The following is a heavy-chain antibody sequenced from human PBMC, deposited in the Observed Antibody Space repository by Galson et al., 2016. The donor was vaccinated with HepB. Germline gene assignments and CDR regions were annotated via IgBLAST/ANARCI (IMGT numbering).Heavy chain of an antibody. CDR2: IFYTGAT. D-gene: IGHD3-22*01. V-gene: IGHV4-61*08. CDR1: GGSISSGGHY. CDR3: AKTRGPGYYDSSGYYYPPAAFDI. Sequence: SETLSLTCTVSGGSISSGGHYWTWIRQPPGKGLEWIGSIFYTGATNYVPSLRRRVTMSVDTSKNQFSLKLSSVTAADTAVYYCAKTRGPGYYDSSGYYYPPAAFDIWGQGIKVTVSS. J-gene: IGHJ3*02.